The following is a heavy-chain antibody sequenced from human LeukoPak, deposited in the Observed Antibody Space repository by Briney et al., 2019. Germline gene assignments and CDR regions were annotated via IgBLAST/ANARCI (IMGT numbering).Heavy chain of an antibody. Sequence: PGGSLRLSCAAPGFTFSSYWMSWVRQAPGKGLEWVANIKQDGSEKYYVDSVKGRFTISRDNAKNSLYLQMNSLRAEDTAVYYCAREPSTLWGQGTLVTVSS. D-gene: IGHD2-2*01. CDR3: AREPSTL. CDR1: GFTFSSYW. J-gene: IGHJ4*02. CDR2: IKQDGSEK. V-gene: IGHV3-7*01.